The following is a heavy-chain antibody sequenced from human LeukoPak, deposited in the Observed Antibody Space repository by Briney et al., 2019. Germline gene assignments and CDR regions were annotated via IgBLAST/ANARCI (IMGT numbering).Heavy chain of an antibody. D-gene: IGHD6-6*01. J-gene: IGHJ5*02. Sequence: GGSLRLSCAASGFTFSSYSMNWVRQAPGKGLEWVSYISSSSSTIYYADSVKGRFTISRDNAKNSLYLQMNSLRAEDTAVYYCARARDEEYSKPNWFDPWGQGTLVTVSS. CDR1: GFTFSSYS. CDR2: ISSSSSTI. CDR3: ARARDEEYSKPNWFDP. V-gene: IGHV3-48*01.